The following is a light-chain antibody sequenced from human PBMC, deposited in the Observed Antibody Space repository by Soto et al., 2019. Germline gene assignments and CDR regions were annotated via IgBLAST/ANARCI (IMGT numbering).Light chain of an antibody. CDR1: SSNVGNNY. J-gene: IGLJ2*01. CDR2: QNN. CDR3: GTWDSSLSAVV. V-gene: IGLV1-51*02. Sequence: QAVVTQPPSVSAAPGQKVTISCSGSSSNVGNNYVSWYQHLPGTAPKLLIYQNNKRPSGIPDRFSGSESGTSATLGITGLQTGDEADYYCGTWDSSLSAVVFGGGTKVTVL.